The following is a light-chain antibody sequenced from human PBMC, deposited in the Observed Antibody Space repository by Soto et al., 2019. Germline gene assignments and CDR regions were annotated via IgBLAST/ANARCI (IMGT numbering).Light chain of an antibody. CDR2: GAS. J-gene: IGKJ1*01. CDR1: QRVSSNY. V-gene: IGKV3-20*01. Sequence: EIVLTQSPGALSLSPGERATLSCRASQRVSSNYLAWYQQKPGQAPRLLIYGASSRATGIPDRFSGSGSGTDFTLTISRLEPEDFAVYYCQQYGNSPETFGQGTKLEIK. CDR3: QQYGNSPET.